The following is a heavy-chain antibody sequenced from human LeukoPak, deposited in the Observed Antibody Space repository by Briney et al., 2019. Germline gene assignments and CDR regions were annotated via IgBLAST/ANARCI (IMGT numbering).Heavy chain of an antibody. CDR3: ARGIYYDSSGYYYLGY. Sequence: ASVKVSCKASGYTFSSYAIHWVRQAPGQRLEWMGWISAGNGNTKYSQKFQGRVTITRDTSASTAYMELSSLRSEDMAVYYCARGIYYDSSGYYYLGYWGQGTLVTVSS. D-gene: IGHD3-22*01. CDR1: GYTFSSYA. J-gene: IGHJ4*02. CDR2: ISAGNGNT. V-gene: IGHV1-3*03.